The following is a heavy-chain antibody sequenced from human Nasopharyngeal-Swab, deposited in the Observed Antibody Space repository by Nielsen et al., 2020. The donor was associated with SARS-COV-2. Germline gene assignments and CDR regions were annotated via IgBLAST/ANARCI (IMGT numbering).Heavy chain of an antibody. CDR1: GYTFTSYA. V-gene: IGHV1-3*01. CDR3: ARDPSFYGDPWYYFDY. Sequence: ASVKVSCKASGYTFTSYAMHWVRQAPGQRLEWMGWINAGNGNTKYSQKFQGRVTITRDTSASTAYMELSSLRSEDTAVCYCARDPSFYGDPWYYFDYWGQGTLVTVSS. CDR2: INAGNGNT. J-gene: IGHJ4*02. D-gene: IGHD4-17*01.